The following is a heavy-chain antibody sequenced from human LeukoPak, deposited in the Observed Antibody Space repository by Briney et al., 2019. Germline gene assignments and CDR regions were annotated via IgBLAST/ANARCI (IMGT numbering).Heavy chain of an antibody. CDR1: GFTLSDYY. CDR2: ISSSGSTI. CDR3: AREIPKPHYDFWSGYFHFPDY. Sequence: GGSLRLSCAASGFTLSDYYMSWIRQAPGKGLEWVSYISSSGSTIYYADSVKGRFTISRDNAKNSLYLQMNSLRAEDTAVYYCAREIPKPHYDFWSGYFHFPDYWGQGTLVTVSS. D-gene: IGHD3-3*01. J-gene: IGHJ4*02. V-gene: IGHV3-11*01.